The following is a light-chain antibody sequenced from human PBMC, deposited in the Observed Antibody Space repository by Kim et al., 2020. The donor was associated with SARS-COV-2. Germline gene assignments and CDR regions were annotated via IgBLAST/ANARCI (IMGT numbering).Light chain of an antibody. CDR3: CSHTSSSTVV. CDR1: SSDVGGYSY. J-gene: IGLJ2*01. V-gene: IGLV2-14*03. Sequence: QSALTQPASVSGSPGQSITISCTGTSSDVGGYSYVSWFQQHPGKAPKLMIYDVSNRPSGVSNRFSGSKSGNTASLTISGLQAEDEADYYCCSHTSSSTVVFGGGTQLTVL. CDR2: DVS.